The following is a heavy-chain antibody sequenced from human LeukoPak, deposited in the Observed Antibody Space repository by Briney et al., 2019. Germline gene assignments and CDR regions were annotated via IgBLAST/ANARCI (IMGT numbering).Heavy chain of an antibody. D-gene: IGHD5-12*01. CDR1: GFSFSNYA. CDR3: AKDMQTWPRFPDY. J-gene: IGHJ4*02. V-gene: IGHV3-23*01. CDR2: ISDSGSTA. Sequence: GGSLRLFCGASGFSFSNYAMTWVRQAPGKGLEGVSGISDSGSTAFYADSVKGRFTSSRDNPKNTLYLQINSLRAEDTAVYYCAKDMQTWPRFPDYWGQGTLVTVSS.